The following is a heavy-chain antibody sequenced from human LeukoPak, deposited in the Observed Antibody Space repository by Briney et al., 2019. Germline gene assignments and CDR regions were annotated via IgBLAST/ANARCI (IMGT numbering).Heavy chain of an antibody. J-gene: IGHJ6*02. D-gene: IGHD3-9*01. CDR2: IRSSSSYI. CDR1: GFTFSSYS. V-gene: IGHV3-21*01. Sequence: GGSLRLSCAASGFTFSSYSMNWVRQAPGKGLEWVSSIRSSSSYIYYADAVKGRFTISRDNAKNSLYLQMNSLRAEDTAVYYCARELFANYDILTGYMDVWGQGTTVTVSS. CDR3: ARELFANYDILTGYMDV.